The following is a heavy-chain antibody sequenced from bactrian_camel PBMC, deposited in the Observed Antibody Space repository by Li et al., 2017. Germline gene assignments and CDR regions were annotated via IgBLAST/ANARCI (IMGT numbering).Heavy chain of an antibody. CDR2: IDSDGTT. CDR1: GFTYDNYC. CDR3: VANTFILGTACLGGSSPFVY. Sequence: VQLVESGGGSVQAGGSLRLTCAASGFTYDNYCMAWWRQFPGKERERVALIDSDGTTNVADSVKGRFTISLGSGVNTIDLQMNSLRPEDTAMYYCVANTFILGTACLGGSSPFVYWGQGTQVTVS. D-gene: IGHD1*01. V-gene: IGHV3S9*01. J-gene: IGHJ4*01.